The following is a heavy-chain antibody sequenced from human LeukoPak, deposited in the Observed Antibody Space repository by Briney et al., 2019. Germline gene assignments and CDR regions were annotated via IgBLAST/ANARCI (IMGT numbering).Heavy chain of an antibody. CDR1: GFTFSSYE. Sequence: EGSLRLSCAASGFTFSSYEMNWVRQAPGKGLEWVSYISGSGSRIFYADSVKGRFTISRDNAKNSLPLQMHSLRVEDTAVYYCAREYPDNGDGWGYWGQGTLVTVSS. V-gene: IGHV3-48*03. D-gene: IGHD7-27*01. J-gene: IGHJ4*02. CDR2: ISGSGSRI. CDR3: AREYPDNGDGWGY.